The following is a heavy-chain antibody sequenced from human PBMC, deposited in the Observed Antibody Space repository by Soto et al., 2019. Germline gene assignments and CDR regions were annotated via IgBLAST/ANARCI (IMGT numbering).Heavy chain of an antibody. J-gene: IGHJ4*02. CDR2: MSGSVNTI. CDR3: AKDSYGSSNRGLYYFGS. D-gene: IGHD6-6*01. V-gene: IGHV3-11*01. Sequence: PWGSLRLSCAASGFSSRDYYMSWIRQAPGKGLEWISYMSGSVNTIYYADSVMCRLIISMVNAKNSLFLQMKSLRGDDTAVYYCAKDSYGSSNRGLYYFGSWRKETLVTV. CDR1: GFSSRDYY.